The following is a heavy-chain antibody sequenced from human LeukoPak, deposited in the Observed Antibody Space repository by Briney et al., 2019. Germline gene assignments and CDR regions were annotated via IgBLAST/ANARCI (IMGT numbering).Heavy chain of an antibody. Sequence: GGPLRLSCAASGFTFSSYGMSWVRQAPGKGLEWVSGISGSGGSTYYADSVKGRFTISRDNSKNTLYLQMNSLRAEDTAVYYCAKDHYYYGSGSYYGYWGQGTLVTVSS. CDR2: ISGSGGST. CDR3: AKDHYYYGSGSYYGY. V-gene: IGHV3-23*01. J-gene: IGHJ4*02. D-gene: IGHD3-10*01. CDR1: GFTFSSYG.